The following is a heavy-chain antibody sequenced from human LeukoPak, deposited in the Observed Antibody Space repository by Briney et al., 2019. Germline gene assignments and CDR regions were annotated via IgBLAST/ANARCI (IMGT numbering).Heavy chain of an antibody. V-gene: IGHV3-48*03. Sequence: GSLRLSCAASGFTFSSYEMNWVRQAPGKGLEWVSYISSSGSTIYYADSVKGRFTISRDNAKNSLYLQMDSLRAEDTAVYYCARDEGLIVGATTFDYWGQGTLVTVSS. D-gene: IGHD1-26*01. J-gene: IGHJ4*02. CDR3: ARDEGLIVGATTFDY. CDR2: ISSSGSTI. CDR1: GFTFSSYE.